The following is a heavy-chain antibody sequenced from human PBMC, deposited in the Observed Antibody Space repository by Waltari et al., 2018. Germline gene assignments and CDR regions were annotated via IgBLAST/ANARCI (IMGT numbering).Heavy chain of an antibody. D-gene: IGHD3-16*01. CDR3: ARDGLGDITAFDI. Sequence: QVQLVQSGAEVKKPGSSVKVSCKASGGPFSSYTISWVRQAPGQGLEWMGRIIPILGIANYAQKCQGRVTITADKSTSTAYMELSSLRSEDTAVYYCARDGLGDITAFDIRGQGTMVTVSS. CDR1: GGPFSSYT. V-gene: IGHV1-69*08. J-gene: IGHJ3*02. CDR2: IIPILGIA.